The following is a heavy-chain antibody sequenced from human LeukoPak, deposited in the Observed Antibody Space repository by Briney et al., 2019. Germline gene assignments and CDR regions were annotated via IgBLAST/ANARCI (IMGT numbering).Heavy chain of an antibody. CDR1: GFTFSSYT. V-gene: IGHV3-21*01. Sequence: GGSLRLSCAPSGFTFSSYTMNWVRQAPGKGLEWVSSISSSSSYIYYADSVKGRFTISRDNAKNSLYLQMNSLRAEDTAVYYCARDRDLYFDYWGQGTLVTVSS. D-gene: IGHD3-10*01. CDR3: ARDRDLYFDY. J-gene: IGHJ4*02. CDR2: ISSSSSYI.